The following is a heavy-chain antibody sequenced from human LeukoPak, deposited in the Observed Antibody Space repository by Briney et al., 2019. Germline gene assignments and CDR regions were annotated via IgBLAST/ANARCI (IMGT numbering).Heavy chain of an antibody. J-gene: IGHJ4*02. CDR1: GYTCTSYD. V-gene: IGHV1-8*01. D-gene: IGHD2-2*01. Sequence: ASVTVSCKASGYTCTSYDINWVRQATGQGLEWMGWMNPNSGNTGYAQKFQGRVTMTRNTSISTAYMELSSLRSEDTAVYYCARARYCSSTSCSKWGDYWGQGTLVTVSS. CDR3: ARARYCSSTSCSKWGDY. CDR2: MNPNSGNT.